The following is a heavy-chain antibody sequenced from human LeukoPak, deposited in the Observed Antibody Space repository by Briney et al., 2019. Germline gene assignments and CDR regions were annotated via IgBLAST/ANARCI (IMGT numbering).Heavy chain of an antibody. V-gene: IGHV3-30*02. CDR1: GIPFSSFG. CDR2: IWYDGSNK. CDR3: ARERRYSGYDFDY. J-gene: IGHJ4*02. D-gene: IGHD5-12*01. Sequence: PGGSLRLSCAAPGIPFSSFGMHWLRQAPGKGLEWVAFIWYDGSNKYYADSVKGRFTISRDNSKNTLYLQMNSLRAEDTAVYYCARERRYSGYDFDYWGQGTLVTVSS.